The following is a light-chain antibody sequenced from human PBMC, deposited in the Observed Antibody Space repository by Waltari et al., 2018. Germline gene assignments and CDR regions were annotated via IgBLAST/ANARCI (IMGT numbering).Light chain of an antibody. CDR3: QHYLSYPIT. J-gene: IGKJ4*01. Sequence: IQLTQSPSSLSASVGDSVTITCRASQDISGALAWYQQQPGTGPKLLIYEVSGLESGVRSRFGGSRSVTDFTLTITSLQPDDFATYYCQHYLSYPITFGGGTKVQIK. CDR1: QDISGA. V-gene: IGKV1-13*02. CDR2: EVS.